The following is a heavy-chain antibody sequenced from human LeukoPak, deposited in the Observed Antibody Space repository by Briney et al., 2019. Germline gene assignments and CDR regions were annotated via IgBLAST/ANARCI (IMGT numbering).Heavy chain of an antibody. CDR2: FDPEDGET. D-gene: IGHD2-2*01. CDR1: GYTLTELS. Sequence: ASVKVSCKVSGYTLTELSMHWVRQAPGKGLEWMGGFDPEDGETIYAQKIQGRVTMTEDTSTDTAYMELSSLRSEDTAVYYCATAQPGYCSSTSCHGDAFDIWGQGTMVTVSS. J-gene: IGHJ3*02. V-gene: IGHV1-24*01. CDR3: ATAQPGYCSSTSCHGDAFDI.